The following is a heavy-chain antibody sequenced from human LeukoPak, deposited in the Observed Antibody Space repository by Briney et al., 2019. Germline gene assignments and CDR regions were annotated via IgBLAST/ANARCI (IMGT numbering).Heavy chain of an antibody. CDR1: GGSFSSYY. D-gene: IGHD4-17*01. J-gene: IGHJ3*02. CDR2: IYYSGST. Sequence: SETLSLTCAVYGGSFSSYYWSWIRQPPGKGLEWIGYIYYSGSTNYNPSLKSRVTISVDTSKNQFSLKLGSVTAADTAVYYCARDDYGDYEGAFDIWGQGTMVTVSS. CDR3: ARDDYGDYEGAFDI. V-gene: IGHV4-59*01.